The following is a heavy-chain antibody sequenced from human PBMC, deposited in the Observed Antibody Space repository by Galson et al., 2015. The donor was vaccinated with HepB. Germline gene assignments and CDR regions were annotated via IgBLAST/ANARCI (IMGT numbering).Heavy chain of an antibody. V-gene: IGHV3-53*01. J-gene: IGHJ3*02. D-gene: IGHD2-2*02. Sequence: SLRLSCAASGLTFSAYYMTWVRQAPGKGLEWVSILNSEGSTKSADYVTARFTLSRDMSKNTLGIQMNSLRAEDTAVYFWAMTYSFGYMACDNWVQGTVVTASS. CDR2: LNSEGST. CDR1: GLTFSAYY. CDR3: AMTYSFGYMACDN.